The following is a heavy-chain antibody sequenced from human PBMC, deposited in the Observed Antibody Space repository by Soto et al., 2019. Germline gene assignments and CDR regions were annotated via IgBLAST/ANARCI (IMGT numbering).Heavy chain of an antibody. V-gene: IGHV1-69*08. J-gene: IGHJ3*02. Sequence: QVQLVQSGAEVKKPGSSVKVSCKASGGTFSSYTISWVRQAPGQGLEWMGRIIPILGIANYAQKFQGRVTITADKSTSTAYMELSSLRSEDTAVYYCAREVVVAATMAFDIWGQGTMVTVSS. CDR3: AREVVVAATMAFDI. D-gene: IGHD2-15*01. CDR2: IIPILGIA. CDR1: GGTFSSYT.